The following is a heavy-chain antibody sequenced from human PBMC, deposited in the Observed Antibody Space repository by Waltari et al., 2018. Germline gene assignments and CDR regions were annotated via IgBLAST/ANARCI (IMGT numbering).Heavy chain of an antibody. CDR3: ARPSSSGYSDY. CDR2: ISYDGSNK. V-gene: IGHV3-30*01. D-gene: IGHD3-22*01. Sequence: QVQLVESGGGVVQPGRSLRLSCAASGFTFSSYAMHWVRQAPGKGLEWVAVISYDGSNKYYADSVKGRVTISRDNSKNTLYLQMNSLRAEDTAVYYCARPSSSGYSDYWGQGTLVTVSS. CDR1: GFTFSSYA. J-gene: IGHJ4*02.